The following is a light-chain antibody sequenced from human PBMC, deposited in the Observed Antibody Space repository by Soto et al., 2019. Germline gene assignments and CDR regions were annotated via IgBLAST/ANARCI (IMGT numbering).Light chain of an antibody. CDR2: AAS. J-gene: IGKJ2*03. V-gene: IGKV3-20*01. CDR3: QQYGHSPRS. Sequence: EMVLTQSPGTLSLSPGEGATLSCRASQAITSRNLAWYQQKPGQAPRLLIYAASTRSTGIPDRFSGSGSGTDVTLTINSLEPEDFAVYYCQQYGHSPRSFGQGTKLEIK. CDR1: QAITSRN.